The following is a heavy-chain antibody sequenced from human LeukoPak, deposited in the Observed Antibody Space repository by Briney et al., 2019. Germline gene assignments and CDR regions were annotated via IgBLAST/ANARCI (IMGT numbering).Heavy chain of an antibody. CDR1: GGSISSYY. J-gene: IGHJ4*02. CDR2: IYYSGST. Sequence: SETLSLTCTVSGGSISSYYWSWIRQPPGKGLEWIGYIYYSGSTNYNPSLKSRVTISVDTSKNQFSLKLSSVTAADTAVYYCARGGSYYYDSRFDYWGQGTLVTVSS. CDR3: ARGGSYYYDSRFDY. D-gene: IGHD3-22*01. V-gene: IGHV4-59*01.